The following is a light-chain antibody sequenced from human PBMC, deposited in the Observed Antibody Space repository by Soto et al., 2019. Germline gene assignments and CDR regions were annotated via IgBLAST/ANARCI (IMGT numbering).Light chain of an antibody. V-gene: IGKV3-11*01. J-gene: IGKJ1*01. CDR1: QSVSSY. CDR2: DAS. CDR3: HQYGSAPRT. Sequence: EIVLTQSPATLSFSTGERATLPCRASQSVSSYLAWYQQRPGQAPRLLIYDASNRATGIPARFSGSGSGTDFTLTISSLEPEDFAVYYCHQYGSAPRTFGQGTKVDIK.